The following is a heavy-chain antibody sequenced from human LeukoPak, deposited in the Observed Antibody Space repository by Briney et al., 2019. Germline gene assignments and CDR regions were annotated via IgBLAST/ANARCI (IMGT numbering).Heavy chain of an antibody. J-gene: IGHJ4*02. CDR1: GGSISSGGYY. D-gene: IGHD6-13*01. CDR3: ARDTAAATVDY. V-gene: IGHV4-31*03. CDR2: IYYSGST. Sequence: SETLSLTCTVSGGSISSGGYYWSWLRQHPGKGLEWIGYIYYSGSTYYNPSLKSRVTISVDTSKNQFSLKLSSVTAADTAVYYCARDTAAATVDYWGQGTLVTVSS.